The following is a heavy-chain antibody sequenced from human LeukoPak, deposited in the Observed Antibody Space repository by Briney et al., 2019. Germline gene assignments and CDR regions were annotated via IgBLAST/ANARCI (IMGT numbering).Heavy chain of an antibody. J-gene: IGHJ5*02. CDR3: ARDPFDL. CDR2: IKQGGSDK. Sequence: GSLRLSCEASGFTLSNYWMTWVRQAPGKGLEWVATIKQGGSDKFYVDSVKGRFTISGDNAKNSLFLEMNSLRVEDTAVCYCARDPFDLWGQGTRVTVSS. CDR1: GFTLSNYW. V-gene: IGHV3-7*01.